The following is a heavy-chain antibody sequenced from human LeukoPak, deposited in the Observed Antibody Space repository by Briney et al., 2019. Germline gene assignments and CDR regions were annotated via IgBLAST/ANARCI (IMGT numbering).Heavy chain of an antibody. CDR3: ARAPPITRGPFDP. CDR2: INPNSGGT. Sequence: ASVKISCRAPGYNFSDYYLHWVRQAPGQGLEWMGWINPNSGGTIYAQKFQGRVTMTRDTSISTVYMELSRLRSDDTAVYYCARAPPITRGPFDPWGQGTLVTVSS. CDR1: GYNFSDYY. D-gene: IGHD3-10*01. J-gene: IGHJ5*02. V-gene: IGHV1-2*02.